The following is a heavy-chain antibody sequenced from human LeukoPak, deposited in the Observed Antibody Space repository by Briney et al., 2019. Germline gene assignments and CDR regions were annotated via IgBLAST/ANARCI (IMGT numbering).Heavy chain of an antibody. D-gene: IGHD2-2*01. Sequence: PSETLSLTCTVSGDSISSSNYYWGWIRQPPGKGLEWIGSIYYSGTTYYNPSLKSRVTISVDTSKNQFSLKLSSVTAADTAVYYCAREGYENCSSTSCYSSWFDPWGQGTLVTVSS. CDR3: AREGYENCSSTSCYSSWFDP. J-gene: IGHJ5*02. CDR1: GDSISSSNYY. CDR2: IYYSGTT. V-gene: IGHV4-39*07.